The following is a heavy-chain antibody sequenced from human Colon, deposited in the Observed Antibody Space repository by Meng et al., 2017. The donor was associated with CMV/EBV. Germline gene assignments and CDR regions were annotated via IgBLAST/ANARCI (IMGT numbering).Heavy chain of an antibody. CDR3: ARQRRRINLLKGNEADFHGDLDV. D-gene: IGHD3-10*01. J-gene: IGHJ6*02. V-gene: IGHV4-59*08. CDR1: GVSISLYY. Sequence: GSLRLSCSVSGVSISLYYWSWIRQAPGKGLEWIGHIYKSGTTKYNPSLESRVTISADTSKNEFSLKLRSVTAADTAVYYCARQRRRINLLKGNEADFHGDLDVWGQGTTVTVSS. CDR2: IYKSGTT.